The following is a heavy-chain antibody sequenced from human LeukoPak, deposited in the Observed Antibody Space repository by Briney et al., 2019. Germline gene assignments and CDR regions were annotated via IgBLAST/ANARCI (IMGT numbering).Heavy chain of an antibody. CDR1: GGTFSSYA. J-gene: IGHJ4*02. CDR3: ARGEQFLEWLFGY. CDR2: IIPIFGTT. V-gene: IGHV1-69*01. D-gene: IGHD3-3*01. Sequence: SVKVSCKASGGTFSSYAISWVRQAPGQGLEWMGGIIPIFGTTNYAQKFQGRVTITADESTSTAYMELSSLRSEDTAVYYCARGEQFLEWLFGYWGRGTLVTVSS.